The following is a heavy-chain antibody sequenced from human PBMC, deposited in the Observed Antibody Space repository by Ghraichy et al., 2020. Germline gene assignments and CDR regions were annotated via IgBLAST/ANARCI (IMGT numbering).Heavy chain of an antibody. CDR1: GVTFSSYA. J-gene: IGHJ4*02. D-gene: IGHD6-13*01. V-gene: IGHV3-23*01. CDR3: AKDRLVQQLVRSFDY. Sequence: LSLTCAASGVTFSSYAMSWVRQAPGKGLEWVSAISVSGGSTYYSDSVKGRFTISRDNSTNTLFLQMNSLRTEDTAVYYCAKDRLVQQLVRSFDYWGQGTLVTVSS. CDR2: ISVSGGST.